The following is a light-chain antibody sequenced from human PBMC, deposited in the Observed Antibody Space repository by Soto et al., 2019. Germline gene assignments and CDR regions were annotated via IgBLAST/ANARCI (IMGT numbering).Light chain of an antibody. Sequence: EIVVTQSPATLSVSPGERATLSCRASQSVISSLAWYQQKPGQAPRLLIYGASTRATGIPARFSGSGSGTEFTLTISSLQSEDSAVYYCQQYHDWPPLTFGQGTRLEI. V-gene: IGKV3-15*01. J-gene: IGKJ5*01. CDR1: QSVISS. CDR2: GAS. CDR3: QQYHDWPPLT.